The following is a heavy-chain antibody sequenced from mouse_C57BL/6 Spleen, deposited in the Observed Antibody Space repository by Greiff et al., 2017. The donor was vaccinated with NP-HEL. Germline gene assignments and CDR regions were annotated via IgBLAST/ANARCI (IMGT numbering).Heavy chain of an antibody. CDR2: IYPGSGNT. D-gene: IGHD1-1*01. CDR3: ARDYYGSSYGFDY. CDR1: GYTFTDYY. V-gene: IGHV1-76*01. J-gene: IGHJ2*01. Sequence: QVQLQQSGAELVRPGASVKLSCKASGYTFTDYYINWVKQRPGQGLEWIARIYPGSGNTYYNEKFKGKATLTAEKSSSTAYMQLSSLTSEDSAVYFCARDYYGSSYGFDYWGQGTTLTVSS.